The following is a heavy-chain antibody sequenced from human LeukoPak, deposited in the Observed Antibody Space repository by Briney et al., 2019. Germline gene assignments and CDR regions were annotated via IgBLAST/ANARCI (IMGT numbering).Heavy chain of an antibody. CDR1: GFTFSNYG. Sequence: GGSLRLSCAASGFTFSNYGMHWVRKAPGKGLEWVAVISYDGSNKYYADSVKGRFTISRDNSKNTLYLQMNSLRAEDTAVYYCAKVSGSYPQNWFDPWGQGTLVTVSS. D-gene: IGHD1-26*01. J-gene: IGHJ5*02. CDR3: AKVSGSYPQNWFDP. V-gene: IGHV3-30*18. CDR2: ISYDGSNK.